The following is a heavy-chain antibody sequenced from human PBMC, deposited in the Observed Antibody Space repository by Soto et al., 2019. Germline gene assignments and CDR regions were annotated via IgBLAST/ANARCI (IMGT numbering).Heavy chain of an antibody. D-gene: IGHD6-13*01. CDR3: ARGAGTYYYYGMDV. CDR2: INHSGST. V-gene: IGHV4-34*01. CDR1: GGSFSGYY. J-gene: IGHJ6*02. Sequence: SETLSLTCAVYGGSFSGYYWSWIRQPPGKGLEWIGEINHSGSTNYNPSLKSRVTISVDTSKNQFSLKLSSVTAADTAVYYCARGAGTYYYYGMDVWGQGTTVTVSS.